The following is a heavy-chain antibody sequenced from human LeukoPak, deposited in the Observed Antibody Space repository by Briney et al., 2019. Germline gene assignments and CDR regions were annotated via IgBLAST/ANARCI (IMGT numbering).Heavy chain of an antibody. CDR3: ARESPWAVVPAAIGYFQH. V-gene: IGHV3-30-3*01. D-gene: IGHD2-2*01. CDR1: GFPFSNYA. Sequence: GGSLRLSCAASGFPFSNYAMHWVRQAPGKGLEWVAIVSYDGNNKYYADSVRGRFTISRDTSKSTLNLQMNSLRAEDTAVYYCARESPWAVVPAAIGYFQHWGQGTLVTVSS. J-gene: IGHJ1*01. CDR2: VSYDGNNK.